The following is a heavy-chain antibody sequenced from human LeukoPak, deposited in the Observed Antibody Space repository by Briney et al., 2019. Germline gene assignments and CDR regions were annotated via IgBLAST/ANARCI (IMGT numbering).Heavy chain of an antibody. V-gene: IGHV1-69*05. CDR3: ARGGGQQVAGNFQF. CDR2: TIPILGTP. Sequence: GASVTVSCKASGYTFSNYGIFWVRQAPGQGFEWMGGTIPILGTPNNAKKFQDRVTITTDQSTQTSYMELRGLTPDDTAVYYCARGGGQQVAGNFQFWSQGTLVTVSA. D-gene: IGHD6-13*01. CDR1: GYTFSNYG. J-gene: IGHJ1*01.